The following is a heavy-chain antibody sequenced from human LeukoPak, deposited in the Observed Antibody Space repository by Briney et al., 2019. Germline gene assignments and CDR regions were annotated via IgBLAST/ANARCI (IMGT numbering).Heavy chain of an antibody. CDR1: GFTFSSYA. Sequence: PGGSLRLSCAASGFTFSSYAMSWVRQAPGKGLEWVSAISGSGGSTYYADSVKGRFTISRDNSKNTLYLQMNSLRAEDTAVYYCAKDGYRGSYYDSFPYYYGMDVWGQGTTVTVSS. CDR2: ISGSGGST. D-gene: IGHD3-22*01. V-gene: IGHV3-23*01. J-gene: IGHJ6*02. CDR3: AKDGYRGSYYDSFPYYYGMDV.